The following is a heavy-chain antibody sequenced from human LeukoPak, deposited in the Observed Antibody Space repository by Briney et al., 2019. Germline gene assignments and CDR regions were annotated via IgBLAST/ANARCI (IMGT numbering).Heavy chain of an antibody. CDR2: IYYSGTT. J-gene: IGHJ4*02. CDR1: AGSVSIGSYD. CDR3: ARVIENYYGSGDNCDY. D-gene: IGHD3-10*01. Sequence: PSHTLSLTRTLSAGSVSIGSYDSSWIRQPPGKGLELIGYIYYSGTTNYPPSLKTPATISIHTSKNQFSLKLSSGTAADTAVYDCARVIENYYGSGDNCDYWGQGTLVTVSS. V-gene: IGHV4-61*01.